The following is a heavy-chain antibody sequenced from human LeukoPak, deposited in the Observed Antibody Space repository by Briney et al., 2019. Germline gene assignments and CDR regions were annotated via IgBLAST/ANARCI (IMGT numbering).Heavy chain of an antibody. D-gene: IGHD5-18*01. V-gene: IGHV4-30-4*01. CDR3: ARGLRGYRYGYPDY. Sequence: PSQTLSLTCTVSGGSISSGDYYWSWIRHPPGKGLEWIGYIYYSGSTYYNPSLKSRVTISVDTSKNQFSLKLSSLTAADTAVYYCARGLRGYRYGYPDYWGQGTLVTVSS. J-gene: IGHJ4*02. CDR2: IYYSGST. CDR1: GGSISSGDYY.